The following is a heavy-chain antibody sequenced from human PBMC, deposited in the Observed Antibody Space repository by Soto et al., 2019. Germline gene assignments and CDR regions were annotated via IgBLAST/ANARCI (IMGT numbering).Heavy chain of an antibody. CDR1: GGSISSYY. J-gene: IGHJ6*02. Sequence: SETLSLTCTVSGGSISSYYWSWIRQPPGKGLEWIGYIYYSGSTNYNPSLKSRVTISVDTSKNQFSRKLSSVTAADTAVYYCARRYYDSSGYPLKDVWGQGTTVTVSS. CDR2: IYYSGST. D-gene: IGHD3-22*01. CDR3: ARRYYDSSGYPLKDV. V-gene: IGHV4-59*08.